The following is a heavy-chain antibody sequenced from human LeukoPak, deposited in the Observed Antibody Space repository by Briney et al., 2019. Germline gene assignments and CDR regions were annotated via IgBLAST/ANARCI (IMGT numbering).Heavy chain of an antibody. CDR3: ARAVIAPQRYYFDY. Sequence: SVKVSCKTSGYTFTSYGISWVRQAPGQGLEWMGGIIPIFGTANYAQKFQGRVTITTDESTSTAYMELSSLRSEDTAVYYCARAVIAPQRYYFDYWGQGTLVTVSS. D-gene: IGHD3-16*02. J-gene: IGHJ4*02. CDR2: IIPIFGTA. V-gene: IGHV1-69*05. CDR1: GYTFTSYG.